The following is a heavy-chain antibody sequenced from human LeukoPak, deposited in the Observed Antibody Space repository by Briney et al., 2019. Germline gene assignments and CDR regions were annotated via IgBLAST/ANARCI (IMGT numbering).Heavy chain of an antibody. CDR3: AKVGIKIAVAGTNYFDY. Sequence: QPGGSLRLSCAASGFTFSSYAMHWVRQAPGKGLEGGAFIRYAGSNKYYADSMKGRFTISRDNSKNTLYLQMNSLRAEDTAVYYCAKVGIKIAVAGTNYFDYWGQGTLVTVSS. D-gene: IGHD6-19*01. J-gene: IGHJ4*02. CDR2: IRYAGSNK. V-gene: IGHV3-30*02. CDR1: GFTFSSYA.